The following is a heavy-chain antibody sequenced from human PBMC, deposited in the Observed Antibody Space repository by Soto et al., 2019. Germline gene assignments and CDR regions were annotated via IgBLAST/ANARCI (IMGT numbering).Heavy chain of an antibody. D-gene: IGHD2-15*01. CDR3: AGIVVVVAATNDAFDI. V-gene: IGHV4-61*01. J-gene: IGHJ3*02. CDR1: GGSVSSGSYY. Sequence: QVQLQESGPGLVKPSETLSLTCTVSGGSVSSGSYYWSWIRQPPGKGLEWIGYIYYGGSTNYNPSLKSRVTISVDTSKNQFSLKLSSVTAADTAVYYCAGIVVVVAATNDAFDIWGQGTMVTVSS. CDR2: IYYGGST.